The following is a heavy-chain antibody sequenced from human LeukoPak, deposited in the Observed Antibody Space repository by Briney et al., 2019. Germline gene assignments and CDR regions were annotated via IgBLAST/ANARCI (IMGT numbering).Heavy chain of an antibody. CDR2: ISGSGGGT. CDR3: AKGSGSYPVFVGFVDY. D-gene: IGHD1-26*01. CDR1: GVTFSSYV. Sequence: QPGGSLRLSCEASGVTFSSYVMSWVRQAPGKGPEWVSGISGSGGGTYYADSVKGRFAISRDNSKNTLYLQMNSLRAEDTAVYYCAKGSGSYPVFVGFVDYWGQGTLVTVSS. J-gene: IGHJ4*02. V-gene: IGHV3-23*01.